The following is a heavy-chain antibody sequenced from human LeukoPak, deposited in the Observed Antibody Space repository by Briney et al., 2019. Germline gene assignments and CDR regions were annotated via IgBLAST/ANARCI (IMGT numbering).Heavy chain of an antibody. Sequence: SETLSLTCAVYGGSFSGYYWSWIRQPPGKGLEWIGEINHSGSTNYNPSLKSRVTISVDTSKNQFSLKLSSVTAADTAVYYCARGRDSYDDYWGQGTLVTVSS. V-gene: IGHV4-34*01. J-gene: IGHJ4*02. CDR2: INHSGST. D-gene: IGHD5-18*01. CDR3: ARGRDSYDDY. CDR1: GGSFSGYY.